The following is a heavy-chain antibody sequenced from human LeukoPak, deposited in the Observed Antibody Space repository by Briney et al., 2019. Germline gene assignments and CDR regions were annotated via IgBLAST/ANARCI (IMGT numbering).Heavy chain of an antibody. CDR2: IIPIFGTA. D-gene: IGHD3-10*01. CDR1: GATFSSYA. CDR3: ARDGGSMVRGVITGRYYFDY. J-gene: IGHJ4*02. V-gene: IGHV1-69*05. Sequence: GSSVKVSCKASGATFSSYAISWVRQAPGQGLEWMGRIIPIFGTANYAQKFQGRVTITTDESTSTAYMKLSSLRSEDTAVYYCARDGGSMVRGVITGRYYFDYWGQGTLITVSS.